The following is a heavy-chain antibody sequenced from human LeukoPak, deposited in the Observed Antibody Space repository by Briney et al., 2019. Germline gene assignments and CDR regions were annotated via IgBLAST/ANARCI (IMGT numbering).Heavy chain of an antibody. CDR1: GFTFSSYG. D-gene: IGHD2-2*01. V-gene: IGHV3-33*06. CDR2: IWYDGSNK. J-gene: IGHJ6*02. Sequence: GGSLRLSCAASGFTFSSYGMHWVRQAPGKGLEWAAVIWYDGSNKYYADSVKGRFTISRDNSKNTLYLQMNSLRAEDTAVYYCAKGDIVVVPAAGVYSYGMDVWGQGTTVTVSS. CDR3: AKGDIVVVPAAGVYSYGMDV.